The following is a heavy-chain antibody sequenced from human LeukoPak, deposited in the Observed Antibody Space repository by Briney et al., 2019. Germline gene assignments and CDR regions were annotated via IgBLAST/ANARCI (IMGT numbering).Heavy chain of an antibody. Sequence: SETLSLTCTVSGGSISSGGYYWSWIRQHPEKGLEWIGYIYYSGSTYYNPSLKSRVTISVDTSKNQFSLKLSSVTAADTAVYYCAREKRFGEFDYWGQGTLVTVSS. J-gene: IGHJ4*02. D-gene: IGHD3-10*01. V-gene: IGHV4-31*03. CDR2: IYYSGST. CDR1: GGSISSGGYY. CDR3: AREKRFGEFDY.